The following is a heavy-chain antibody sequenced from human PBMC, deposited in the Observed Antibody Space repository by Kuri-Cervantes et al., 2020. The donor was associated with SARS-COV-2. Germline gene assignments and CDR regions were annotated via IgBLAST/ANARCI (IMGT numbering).Heavy chain of an antibody. CDR2: TYSGGST. V-gene: IGHV3-53*01. CDR1: GFTVSSNY. D-gene: IGHD3-10*01. Sequence: LSLTCAASGFTVSSNYMSWVRQAPGKGLEWVSVTYSGGSTYYADSVKGRFTISRDNSNNTLYLQMNSLRADDTAVYYCAKYIGSGTNTPDYWGQGTLVTVSS. J-gene: IGHJ4*02. CDR3: AKYIGSGTNTPDY.